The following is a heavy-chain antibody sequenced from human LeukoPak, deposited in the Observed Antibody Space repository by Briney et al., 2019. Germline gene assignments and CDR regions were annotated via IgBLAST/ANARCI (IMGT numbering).Heavy chain of an antibody. J-gene: IGHJ4*02. Sequence: GGSLRLSCAASGISFSTYCMHWVRQTPGKGLEWVSGISGSGGTTYYTDSVKGRFTISRDNSKNTLDLQMNSLRAEDTAVYYCALHRYPSGWFGTFDYWGQGTLVTVSS. CDR2: ISGSGGTT. CDR1: GISFSTYC. D-gene: IGHD6-19*01. V-gene: IGHV3-23*01. CDR3: ALHRYPSGWFGTFDY.